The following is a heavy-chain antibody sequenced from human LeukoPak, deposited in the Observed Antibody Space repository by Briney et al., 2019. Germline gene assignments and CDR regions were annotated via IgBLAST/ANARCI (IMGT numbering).Heavy chain of an antibody. Sequence: GGSLRLSCTASEFTFSRYAMSWVRQAPGKGLEWVANIKQDGSEKYYVDSVKGRFTISRDNAKNSLYLQMNSLRAEDTAVYYCARVSYGGNSFDYWGQGTLVTVSS. CDR1: EFTFSRYA. CDR2: IKQDGSEK. J-gene: IGHJ4*02. CDR3: ARVSYGGNSFDY. V-gene: IGHV3-7*01. D-gene: IGHD4-23*01.